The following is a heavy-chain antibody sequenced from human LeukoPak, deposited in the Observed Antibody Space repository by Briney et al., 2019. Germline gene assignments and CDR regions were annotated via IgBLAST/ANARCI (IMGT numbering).Heavy chain of an antibody. Sequence: GMSLRLSCAASGFTVSTYWMHWVRQAPGKGLVWVSRINSDGSSTSYADSVKGRFTISRDNAKNTLYLQMNSLRAEDTAVYYCAREELGIGAFDIWGQGTMVTVSS. V-gene: IGHV3-74*01. CDR2: INSDGSST. CDR1: GFTVSTYW. CDR3: AREELGIGAFDI. D-gene: IGHD7-27*01. J-gene: IGHJ3*02.